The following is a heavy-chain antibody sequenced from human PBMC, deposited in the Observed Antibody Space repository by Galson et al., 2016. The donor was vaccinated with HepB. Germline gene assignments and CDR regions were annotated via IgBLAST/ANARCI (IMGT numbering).Heavy chain of an antibody. CDR3: AKDAAVTLPGVYFEF. Sequence: LRLSCAASGFIFNSHTMHWVRQETPGKGLEWVASISHDGINAKYADSVRGRFTISRDNSKNSVYLQMSSLRAEDTAIYYCAKDAAVTLPGVYFEFWGQGTLVTVSS. CDR2: ISHDGINA. J-gene: IGHJ4*02. CDR1: GFIFNSHT. V-gene: IGHV3-30*18. D-gene: IGHD4-17*01.